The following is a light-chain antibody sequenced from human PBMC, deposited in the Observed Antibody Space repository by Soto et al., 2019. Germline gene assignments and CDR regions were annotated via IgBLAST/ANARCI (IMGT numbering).Light chain of an antibody. Sequence: DIQMTQSPSTLSASVGDRVTLTCRASQTISSWLAWYQQKPGKAPKVLIFDASSLKTGVPSSFSGSGSGTEFTLTISNLQPDDFATYYCQQSSSASWTFGQGTQGGYQ. CDR3: QQSSSASWT. CDR1: QTISSW. J-gene: IGKJ1*01. CDR2: DAS. V-gene: IGKV1-5*01.